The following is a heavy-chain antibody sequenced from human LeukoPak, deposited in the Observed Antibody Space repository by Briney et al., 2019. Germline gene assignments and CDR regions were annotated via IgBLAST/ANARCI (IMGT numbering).Heavy chain of an antibody. CDR2: IYSGGST. V-gene: IGHV3-66*01. CDR1: GFTVSSNY. Sequence: GGSLRLSCAASGFTVSSNYMSWVRQAPGEGLEWVSVIYSGGSTYYADSVKGRFTISRDNSKNTLYLQMNSLRAEDTAVYYCARRAFNSHDAFDIWGQGTMVTVSS. J-gene: IGHJ3*02. CDR3: ARRAFNSHDAFDI. D-gene: IGHD3-3*02.